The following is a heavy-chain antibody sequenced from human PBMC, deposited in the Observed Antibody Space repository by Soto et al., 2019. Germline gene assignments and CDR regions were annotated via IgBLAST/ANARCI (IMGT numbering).Heavy chain of an antibody. CDR3: RGGGGGDSPIEY. D-gene: IGHD2-21*01. J-gene: IGHJ4*02. V-gene: IGHV1-2*02. CDR2: INPSNEIT. CDR1: GYTFSAYY. Sequence: GASVKVSCKTSGYTFSAYYVHWARRAPGRGFQWLGWINPSNEITTFSEFFQGRITMTRDTSTNTVHMELNMLTSDDTAVNYCRGGGGGDSPIEYWGQGTQVTVSS.